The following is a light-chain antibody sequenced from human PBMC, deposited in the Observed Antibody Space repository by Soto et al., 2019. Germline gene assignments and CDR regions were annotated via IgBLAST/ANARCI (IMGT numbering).Light chain of an antibody. CDR2: RSD. J-gene: IGLJ2*01. CDR3: AAWDDSRYGVV. Sequence: QSVLTQSPSASGTPGQRVPIACSGSNSNIGSNNVNWYRHVPGTAPKLLIFRSDQRPSGVPDRFSGSRSGTSASLVINGLQSGDEAHYYCAAWDDSRYGVVFGGGTQLTVL. V-gene: IGLV1-44*01. CDR1: NSNIGSNN.